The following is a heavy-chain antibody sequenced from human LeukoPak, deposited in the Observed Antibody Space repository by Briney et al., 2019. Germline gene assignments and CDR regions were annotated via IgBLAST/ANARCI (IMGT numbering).Heavy chain of an antibody. V-gene: IGHV3-30*18. D-gene: IGHD3-10*01. CDR2: ISYDGSNN. CDR1: GFTFSNYG. CDR3: AKGSHYYASGSRLDY. J-gene: IGHJ4*02. Sequence: GGSLRLSCAASGFTFSNYGMHWVRQAPAKGLEWVTVISYDGSNNYYADSVKGRFTISRDNSNNTLYLQMNSLRAEDTAVYYCAKGSHYYASGSRLDYWGQGTLVTLSS.